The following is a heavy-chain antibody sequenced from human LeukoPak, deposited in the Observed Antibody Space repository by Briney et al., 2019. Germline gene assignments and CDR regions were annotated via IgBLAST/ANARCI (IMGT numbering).Heavy chain of an antibody. CDR1: GFTFTTFW. Sequence: PGGSLRLSCAASGFTFTTFWMNWVRQAPGKGPDWVAKINQDGSDIYYVDSVKGRFIVSRDNARNSLYLQMNSLRAEDTAVYFCARGGSDTAMAHDYWGQGTLVTVSS. V-gene: IGHV3-7*03. CDR2: INQDGSDI. J-gene: IGHJ4*02. D-gene: IGHD5-18*01. CDR3: ARGGSDTAMAHDY.